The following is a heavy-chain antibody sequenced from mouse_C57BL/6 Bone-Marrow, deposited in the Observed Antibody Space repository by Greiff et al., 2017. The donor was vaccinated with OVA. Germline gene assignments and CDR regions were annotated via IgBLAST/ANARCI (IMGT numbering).Heavy chain of an antibody. CDR3: TNYGSSYGGVDY. CDR1: GFTFSNYW. CDR2: IRLKSDNYAT. Sequence: EVKLMESGGGLVQPGGSMKLSCVASGFTFSNYWMNWVRQSPEKGLEWVAQIRLKSDNYATHYAESVKGRFTISRDDSKSSVYLQMNNLRAEDTGIYSCTNYGSSYGGVDYWGQGTSVTVSS. J-gene: IGHJ4*01. V-gene: IGHV6-3*01. D-gene: IGHD1-1*01.